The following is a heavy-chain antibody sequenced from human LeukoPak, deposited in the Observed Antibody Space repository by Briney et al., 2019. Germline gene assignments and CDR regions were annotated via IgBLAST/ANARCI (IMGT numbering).Heavy chain of an antibody. CDR3: AREPYYYDSSGYYYWGYYYYGMDV. CDR1: GYTFTSYD. CDR2: MNPNSGNT. V-gene: IGHV1-8*01. D-gene: IGHD3-22*01. J-gene: IGHJ6*02. Sequence: ASVKVSCKASGYTFTSYDINWVRQATGQGLEWMGWMNPNSGNTGYAQKFQGRVTMTSNTSISTAYMGLSSLRSEDTAVYYCAREPYYYDSSGYYYWGYYYYGMDVWGQGTTVTVSS.